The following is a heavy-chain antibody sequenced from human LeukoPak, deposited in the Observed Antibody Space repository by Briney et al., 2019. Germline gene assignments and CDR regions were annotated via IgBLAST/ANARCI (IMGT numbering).Heavy chain of an antibody. CDR1: GGSVSSGSYY. CDR2: IYYSGST. J-gene: IGHJ6*02. D-gene: IGHD5-12*01. V-gene: IGHV4-61*01. Sequence: SETLSLTCTVSGGSVSSGSYYWRWIRQPPGRGLEWIGYIYYSGSTNYNPSLKSRVTISVDTSKNQFSLKLSSVTAADTAVYYCARGGGGYDTYYYYGMDVWGQGTTVTVSS. CDR3: ARGGGGYDTYYYYGMDV.